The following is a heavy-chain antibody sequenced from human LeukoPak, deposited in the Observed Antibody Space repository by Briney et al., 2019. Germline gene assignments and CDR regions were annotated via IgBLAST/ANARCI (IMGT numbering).Heavy chain of an antibody. CDR3: ARDMGITRVRGVIPHDAVDI. V-gene: IGHV3-23*01. J-gene: IGHJ3*02. Sequence: GGALRLSFAASGFTFSSYAMSWVRQPRGKGLDWVSVIATSSTNTYYSYSVKGCFTIYRDNSKTTLYVQMNSLRVEDTAIYHCARDMGITRVRGVIPHDAVDIWGQGTTVTVSS. CDR2: IATSSTNT. D-gene: IGHD3-10*01. CDR1: GFTFSSYA.